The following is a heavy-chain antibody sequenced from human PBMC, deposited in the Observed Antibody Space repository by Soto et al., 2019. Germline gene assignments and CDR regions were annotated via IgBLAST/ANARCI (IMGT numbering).Heavy chain of an antibody. CDR1: GFTFSSYW. D-gene: IGHD1-26*01. CDR2: INPDGRVT. CDR3: ARVGQGAWYFDL. J-gene: IGHJ2*01. Sequence: EVQLVESGGGLVQPGGSLTLSCAASGFTFSSYWMHWVRQAPGKGVVWVSRINPDGRVTNYADSEKGRFTTSRDNAKNTLYRQMNSLRPEDTAVYYCARVGQGAWYFDLWGRGTLVTVSS. V-gene: IGHV3-74*01.